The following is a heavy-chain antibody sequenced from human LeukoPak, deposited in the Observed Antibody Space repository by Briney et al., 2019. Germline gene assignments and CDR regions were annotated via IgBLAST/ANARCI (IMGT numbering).Heavy chain of an antibody. CDR1: GFTFSNYV. CDR2: INHNGEMI. D-gene: IGHD3-22*01. CDR3: ARDPDYYDSSGYIDY. J-gene: IGHJ4*02. V-gene: IGHV3-48*02. Sequence: GGSLRLSCAASGFTFSNYVMSWVRQAPGKGLEWVSYINHNGEMIFYPDFVKGRFTISRDNAKNSLYLQMNSLRDEDTAVYYCARDPDYYDSSGYIDYWGQGTLVTVSS.